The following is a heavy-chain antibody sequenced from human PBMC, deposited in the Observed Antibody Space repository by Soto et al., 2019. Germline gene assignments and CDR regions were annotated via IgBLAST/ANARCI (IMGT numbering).Heavy chain of an antibody. CDR3: ARERGRYGMDV. D-gene: IGHD3-10*01. J-gene: IGHJ6*02. CDR2: MNPNSGNT. CDR1: GYTFTSYD. V-gene: IGHV1-8*01. Sequence: QVQLVQSGAEVKKPGASVKVSCKASGYTFTSYDINWVRQATGQGLEYMGWMNPNSGNTGYAQKFPGRVTMTGNTSISTAYMALSSLRSDATAVYYCARERGRYGMDVWGQGTTVTVSS.